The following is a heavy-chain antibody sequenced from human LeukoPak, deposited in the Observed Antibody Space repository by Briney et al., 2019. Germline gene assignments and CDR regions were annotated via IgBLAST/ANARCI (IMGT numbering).Heavy chain of an antibody. CDR1: GFTFSDYY. CDR2: IKQDGSEK. CDR3: ARDGYNTWVY. V-gene: IGHV3-7*01. J-gene: IGHJ4*02. D-gene: IGHD5-24*01. Sequence: PGGSLRLSCAASGFTFSDYYMSWIRQAPGKGLEWVANIKQDGSEKYYVDSVKGRFTISRDNAKNSLYLQMNSLRAEDTAVYYCARDGYNTWVYWGQGTLVTVSS.